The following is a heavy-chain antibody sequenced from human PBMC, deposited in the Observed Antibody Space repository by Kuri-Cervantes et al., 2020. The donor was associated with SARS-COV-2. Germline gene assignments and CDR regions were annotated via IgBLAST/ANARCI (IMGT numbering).Heavy chain of an antibody. J-gene: IGHJ4*02. CDR1: GGSISSYY. CDR3: ARRIGSSSPYYYFDY. Sequence: SETLSLTCTVSGGSISSYYWSWIRQPPGKGLEWIGYIYYSGSTNYNPSLKSRVTISVDTSKNQFSLKLSSVTAADTAVYYCARRIGSSSPYYYFDYWGQGAVVTVSS. CDR2: IYYSGST. V-gene: IGHV4-59*01. D-gene: IGHD6-13*01.